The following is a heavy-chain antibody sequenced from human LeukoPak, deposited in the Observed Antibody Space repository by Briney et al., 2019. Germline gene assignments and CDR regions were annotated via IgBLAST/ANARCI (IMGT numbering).Heavy chain of an antibody. D-gene: IGHD2-2*01. CDR2: ITSDGTII. CDR1: GFSFSTTW. V-gene: IGHV3-74*03. Sequence: GGSLRLSCAASGFSFSTTWMHWVRQPPGQGLVWVARITSDGTIISYAESVKGRFTISRDNAKNTLYLQMNSLRVDDTAVYYCARDWYHAIDYWGQGTLVTVSS. CDR3: ARDWYHAIDY. J-gene: IGHJ4*02.